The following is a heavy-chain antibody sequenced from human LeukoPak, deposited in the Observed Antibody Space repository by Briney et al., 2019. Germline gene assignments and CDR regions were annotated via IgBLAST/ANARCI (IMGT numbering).Heavy chain of an antibody. CDR2: ISHSGST. Sequence: SETLSLTCTVSGDSITSYYWSWIRQPPGKGLEWIGSISHSGSTYYNASLKSRVRISVDTSKNQFSLKLSSVTAADTAVYYCARDLGDYWSGFRSYFFDYWGQGTLVTVSS. J-gene: IGHJ4*02. D-gene: IGHD3-3*01. CDR1: GDSITSYY. V-gene: IGHV4-39*07. CDR3: ARDLGDYWSGFRSYFFDY.